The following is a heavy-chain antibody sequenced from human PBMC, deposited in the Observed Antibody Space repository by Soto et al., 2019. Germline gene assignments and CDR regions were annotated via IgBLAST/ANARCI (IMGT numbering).Heavy chain of an antibody. J-gene: IGHJ4*02. CDR2: INPNSGDT. CDR3: ATSRISIAVAGETEYYFDY. V-gene: IGHV1-2*04. CDR1: GYIFTGYY. D-gene: IGHD6-19*01. Sequence: ASVKFSCKASGYIFTGYYMHWLRQAPGQGLEWMGLINPNSGDTNYTQKFQGWVTMTRDTSISTAYMELSRMRSDDTAVYYCATSRISIAVAGETEYYFDYWGQGTPVTVSS.